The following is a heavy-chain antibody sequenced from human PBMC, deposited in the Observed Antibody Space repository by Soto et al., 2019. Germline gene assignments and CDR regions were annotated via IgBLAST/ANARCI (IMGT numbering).Heavy chain of an antibody. D-gene: IGHD6-13*01. J-gene: IGHJ4*02. CDR1: GYTFTSYG. CDR3: ARDLVIAAAGIFDY. CDR2: ISTYNGNT. Sequence: ASVKVSCKASGYTFTSYGISWVRQAPGQGLEWMGRISTYNGNTNYAQKLRGRVTMTRDTSTSTVYMELSSLRSEDTAVYYCARDLVIAAAGIFDYWGQGTLVTVSS. V-gene: IGHV1-18*01.